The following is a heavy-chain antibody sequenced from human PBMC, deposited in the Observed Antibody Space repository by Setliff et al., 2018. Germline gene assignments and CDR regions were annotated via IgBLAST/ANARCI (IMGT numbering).Heavy chain of an antibody. CDR2: IYTSGRT. Sequence: SETLSLTCTVSGGSIRSYYWSWIRQPPGKGLEWIGYIYTSGRTNYNPSLKSRVTISVDTSKNQFSLKLSSVTAADTAVYYCARARDGIDFDYFDSWGRGTPVTVAS. CDR1: GGSIRSYY. CDR3: ARARDGIDFDYFDS. V-gene: IGHV4-59*01. J-gene: IGHJ4*02.